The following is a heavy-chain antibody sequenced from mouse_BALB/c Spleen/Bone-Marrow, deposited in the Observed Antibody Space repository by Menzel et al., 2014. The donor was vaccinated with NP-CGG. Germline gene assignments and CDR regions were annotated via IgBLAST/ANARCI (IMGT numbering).Heavy chain of an antibody. V-gene: IGHV1-69*02. CDR3: ARYGGYFPWFAY. D-gene: IGHD2-3*01. Sequence: QVQLKQSGAELVKPGASVKLSCKASGYTFTSYWMHWVKQRPGQGLEWIGEIDPSDSYTNYNQKFKGKATLTVDKSSSTAYMQLSSLTSEESAVYYCARYGGYFPWFAYWGQGTLVTVSA. CDR2: IDPSDSYT. CDR1: GYTFTSYW. J-gene: IGHJ3*01.